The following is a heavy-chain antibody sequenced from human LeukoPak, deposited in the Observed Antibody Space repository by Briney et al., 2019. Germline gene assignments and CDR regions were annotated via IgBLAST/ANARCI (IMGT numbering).Heavy chain of an antibody. CDR1: GVSISSDY. CDR2: IYYSGSS. Sequence: SETLSLTCTVSGVSISSDYWSWLRLPPGKGLEWIGYIYYSGSSNYNPSLKSRDTMSVDTSKNQFSLKLTSVTAADTAVYYCARRLRQNLFDPWGQGTLVTVSS. D-gene: IGHD4-17*01. CDR3: ARRLRQNLFDP. J-gene: IGHJ5*02. V-gene: IGHV4-59*08.